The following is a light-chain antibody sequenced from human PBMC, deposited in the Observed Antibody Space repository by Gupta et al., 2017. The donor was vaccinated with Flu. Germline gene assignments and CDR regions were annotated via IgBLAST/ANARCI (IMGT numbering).Light chain of an antibody. V-gene: IGKV2-30*01. CDR1: QSLVYTDGNTY. CDR2: QVS. J-gene: IGKJ1*01. CDR3: MQGAHWPPS. Sequence: ISCRSSQSLVYTDGNTYWTWFQQRPGLSPRRLIYQVSKRDSGVPDRFSGSGSGTDFTLKISRVEADDVGVYYCMQGAHWPPSFGQGTKVEVK.